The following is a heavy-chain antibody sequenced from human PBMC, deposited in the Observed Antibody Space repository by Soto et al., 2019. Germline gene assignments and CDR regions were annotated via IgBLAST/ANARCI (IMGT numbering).Heavy chain of an antibody. CDR2: ISAYNGNT. Sequence: VKVSCKASGYTFTSYGISWVRQAPGQGLEWMGWISAYNGNTNYAQKLQGRVTMTTDTSTSTAYMELRSLRSDDTAVYYCARDGSYSSSWSDWFDPWGQGTLVTVSS. CDR3: ARDGSYSSSWSDWFDP. CDR1: GYTFTSYG. V-gene: IGHV1-18*01. J-gene: IGHJ5*02. D-gene: IGHD6-13*01.